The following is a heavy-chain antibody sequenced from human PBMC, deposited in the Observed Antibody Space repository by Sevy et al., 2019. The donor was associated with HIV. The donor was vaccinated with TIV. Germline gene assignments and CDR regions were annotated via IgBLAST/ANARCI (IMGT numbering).Heavy chain of an antibody. CDR2: ISSSDSTI. J-gene: IGHJ4*02. D-gene: IGHD3-22*01. V-gene: IGHV3-11*04. CDR3: ARGEYYDSSGYYPYFDY. Sequence: GGSLRLSCAASGFTFSDYYMSWIRQAPGKGLEWVSYISSSDSTIYYADSVKGRFTIPRDNAKNSLYLQMNSLRAEDTAVYYCARGEYYDSSGYYPYFDYWGQGTLVTVSS. CDR1: GFTFSDYY.